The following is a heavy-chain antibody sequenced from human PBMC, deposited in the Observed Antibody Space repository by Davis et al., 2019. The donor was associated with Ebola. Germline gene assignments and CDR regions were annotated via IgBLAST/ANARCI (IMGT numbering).Heavy chain of an antibody. CDR2: ISSSGSTI. Sequence: GGSLRLSCTASRFTSSSYEMNWVRQAPGKGLAWVSYISSSGSTIYYADSVKGRFTISRDNAKNSLYLQMNSLRAEDTAVYYCARDPELWSFDYWGQGTLVTVSS. CDR3: ARDPELWSFDY. J-gene: IGHJ4*02. D-gene: IGHD5-18*01. CDR1: RFTSSSYE. V-gene: IGHV3-48*03.